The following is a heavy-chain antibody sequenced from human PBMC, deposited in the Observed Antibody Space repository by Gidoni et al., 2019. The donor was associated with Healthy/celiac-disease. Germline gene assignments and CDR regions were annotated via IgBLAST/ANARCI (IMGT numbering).Heavy chain of an antibody. D-gene: IGHD5-12*01. J-gene: IGHJ4*02. V-gene: IGHV3-23*01. CDR2: IGGSVGST. Sequence: EVQLLESGGGLVQPGGSLRPPFPPTGLTFSSYALSWVRQAPGKGLEWVSAIGGSVGSTYYAAAVKGRFTISRDNSKNTLYLQMNSLRAEDTAVYYCAKEGVGGYIDYWGQGTLVTVSS. CDR3: AKEGVGGYIDY. CDR1: GLTFSSYA.